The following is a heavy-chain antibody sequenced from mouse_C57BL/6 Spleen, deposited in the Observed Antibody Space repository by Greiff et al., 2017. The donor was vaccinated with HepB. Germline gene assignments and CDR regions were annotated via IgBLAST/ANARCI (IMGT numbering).Heavy chain of an antibody. V-gene: IGHV14-4*01. D-gene: IGHD1-1*01. J-gene: IGHJ2*01. CDR3: TTETTGRDY. CDR1: GFNIKDDY. CDR2: IDPENGDT. Sequence: EVQLQQSGAELVRPGASVKLSCTASGFNIKDDYMHWVKQRPEQGLEWIGWIDPENGDTEYASKFQGKATITADTSSNTAYLQLSSLTSEDTAVYYCTTETTGRDYWGQGTTLTVSS.